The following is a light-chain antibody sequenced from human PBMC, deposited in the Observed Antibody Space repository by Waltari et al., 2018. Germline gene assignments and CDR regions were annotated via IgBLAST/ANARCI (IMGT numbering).Light chain of an antibody. V-gene: IGKV3-20*01. CDR3: QNHERLPAT. CDR2: AAS. J-gene: IGKJ1*01. Sequence: EIVLTQSQGTLSLSPGERATLSCRASQSIGQYLVWYQQKPGQDPRLLIYAASSRATGVPDRFSGSGSGTDFSHTISRLEPEDFAVYYCQNHERLPATFGQGTKVEIK. CDR1: QSIGQY.